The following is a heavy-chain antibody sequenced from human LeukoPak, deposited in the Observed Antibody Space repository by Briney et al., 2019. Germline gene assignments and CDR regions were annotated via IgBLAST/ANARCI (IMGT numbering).Heavy chain of an antibody. V-gene: IGHV3-15*01. CDR2: IKSKTDGGTT. D-gene: IGHD3-10*01. CDR1: GFTFGDYA. CDR3: TTERRSWGSYYKEDY. Sequence: PGGSLRLSCTASGFTFGDYAMSWVRQAPGKGLEWVGRIKSKTDGGTTDYAAPVKGRFTISRDDSKNTLYLQMNSLKTEDTAVYYCTTERRSWGSYYKEDYWGQGTLVTVSS. J-gene: IGHJ4*02.